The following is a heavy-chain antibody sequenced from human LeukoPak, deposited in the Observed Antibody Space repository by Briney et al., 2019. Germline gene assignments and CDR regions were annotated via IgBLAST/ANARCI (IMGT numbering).Heavy chain of an antibody. Sequence: SETLSLTCAVYGGSFSGYYWSWIRQPPGKGLEWIREINHSGSTNYNPSLKSRVTISVDTSKNQFSLKLSSVTAADTAVYYCARGGGSYFRGLDYWGQGTLVTVSS. J-gene: IGHJ4*02. V-gene: IGHV4-34*01. CDR1: GGSFSGYY. CDR3: ARGGGSYFRGLDY. CDR2: INHSGST. D-gene: IGHD1-26*01.